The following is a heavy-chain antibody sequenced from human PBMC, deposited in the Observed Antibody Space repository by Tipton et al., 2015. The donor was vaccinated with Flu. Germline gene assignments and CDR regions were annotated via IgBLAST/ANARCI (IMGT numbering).Heavy chain of an antibody. V-gene: IGHV3-30*07. Sequence: SLRLSCAASGINFSRYAMHWVRQAPGRGLEWVAVISHDATLEYFADSVKGRFTISRDNSKNTLFLQMNSLRSNDTAVYYCASSPWFKEGRLPYWGQGILVTVSS. J-gene: IGHJ4*02. D-gene: IGHD3-22*01. CDR2: ISHDATLE. CDR1: GINFSRYA. CDR3: ASSPWFKEGRLPY.